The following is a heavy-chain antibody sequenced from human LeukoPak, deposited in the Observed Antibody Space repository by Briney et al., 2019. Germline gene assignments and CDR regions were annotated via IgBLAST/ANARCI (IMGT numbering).Heavy chain of an antibody. D-gene: IGHD1-26*01. J-gene: IGHJ4*02. CDR3: AHLGVLGVGYFDY. CDR1: GFTFSSYG. Sequence: GGSLRLSCAASGFTFSSYGMHWVRQAPGKGLEGVAFIRYDGSNKYYADSVKGRFTISRDNSKNTLYLQMNSLRAEDTAVYYCAHLGVLGVGYFDYWGQGTLVTVSS. V-gene: IGHV3-30*02. CDR2: IRYDGSNK.